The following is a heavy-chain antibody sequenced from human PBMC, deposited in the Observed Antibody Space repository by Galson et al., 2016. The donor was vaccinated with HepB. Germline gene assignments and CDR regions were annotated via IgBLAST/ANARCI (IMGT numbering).Heavy chain of an antibody. D-gene: IGHD6-6*01. CDR3: AGEYSSSPGY. CDR1: GDSIISDTYH. Sequence: LSLTCTVSGDSIISDTYHWGWIRQPPGKGLEWLGSIRHSGTTYYNPSLRSRVTISVDTSRNQFSLRLSSVTAADTAVYYCAGEYSSSPGYWGRGALVTVSS. CDR2: IRHSGTT. J-gene: IGHJ4*02. V-gene: IGHV4-39*01.